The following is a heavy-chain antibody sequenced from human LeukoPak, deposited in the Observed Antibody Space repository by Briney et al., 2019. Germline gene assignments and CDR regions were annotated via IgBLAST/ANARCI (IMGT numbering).Heavy chain of an antibody. Sequence: GGSLRLSCAASGFTFSSYAMSWVRQAPGKGLEWVSAIGGSGGSTYYADSVKGRFTISRDNSKNTLYLQMNSLRAEDTAVYYCARDDIAAAGTGWDYWGQGTLVTVSS. CDR3: ARDDIAAAGTGWDY. CDR1: GFTFSSYA. J-gene: IGHJ4*02. D-gene: IGHD6-13*01. V-gene: IGHV3-23*01. CDR2: IGGSGGST.